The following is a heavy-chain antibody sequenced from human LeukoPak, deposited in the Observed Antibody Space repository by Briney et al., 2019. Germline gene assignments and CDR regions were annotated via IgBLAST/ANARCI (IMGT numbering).Heavy chain of an antibody. CDR2: ISYDGSDK. Sequence: GGSLRLSCAASGFTFSNDGMHWVRQAPGRGLEWVALISYDGSDKHYADSVKGRFTVSRDNSKNALYLQMNSLSRDDTAMYYCVGVGGYDSSGFLDYWGQGTLVTVSS. V-gene: IGHV3-30*03. CDR1: GFTFSNDG. J-gene: IGHJ4*02. D-gene: IGHD3-22*01. CDR3: VGVGGYDSSGFLDY.